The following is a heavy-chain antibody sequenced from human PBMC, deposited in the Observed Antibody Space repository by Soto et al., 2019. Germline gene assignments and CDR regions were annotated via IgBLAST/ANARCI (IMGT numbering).Heavy chain of an antibody. CDR1: DSVVRGGYYF. J-gene: IGHJ4*01. Sequence: SETLRPNCCVCDSVVRGGYYFCIWIRQPPGKGLEWIGNIYHSGSTYYIPSLKSRVTISVDTSKNQFSLKLSSVTAADTAVYYCARGRAYYDVWSGSLLLIWGHGTLVTVSS. CDR2: IYHSGST. D-gene: IGHD3-3*01. V-gene: IGHV4-39*07. CDR3: ARGRAYYDVWSGSLLLI.